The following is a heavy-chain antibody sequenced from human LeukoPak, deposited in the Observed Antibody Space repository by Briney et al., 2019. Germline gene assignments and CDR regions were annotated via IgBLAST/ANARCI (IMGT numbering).Heavy chain of an antibody. CDR1: GFTFSSYA. J-gene: IGHJ3*02. Sequence: GGSLRLSCSVSGFTFSSYAMSWVRQAPGKGLQWVSTISGSGAYTYYADSVKGRFAISRDNSKNTLYLQMNSLRAEDTAVYFCAKDPNGDYIGTFDIWGQGTMVTVSS. D-gene: IGHD4-17*01. V-gene: IGHV3-23*01. CDR3: AKDPNGDYIGTFDI. CDR2: ISGSGAYT.